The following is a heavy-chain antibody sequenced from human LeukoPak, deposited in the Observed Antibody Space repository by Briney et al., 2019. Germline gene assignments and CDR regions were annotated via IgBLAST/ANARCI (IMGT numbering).Heavy chain of an antibody. J-gene: IGHJ6*02. CDR3: ARTGENPPAATLYGMDV. CDR2: IIPIFGTA. V-gene: IGHV1-69*13. Sequence: SVKVSCKASGGTFSSYAISWVRQAPGQGLEWMGGIIPIFGTANYAQKFQGRVTITADESTSTAYMELSSLRSEDTAVYYCARTGENPPAATLYGMDVWGQGTTVTVSS. CDR1: GGTFSSYA. D-gene: IGHD2-15*01.